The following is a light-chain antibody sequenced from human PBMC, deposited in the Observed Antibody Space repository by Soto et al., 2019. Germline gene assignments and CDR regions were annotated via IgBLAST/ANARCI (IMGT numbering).Light chain of an antibody. Sequence: EIGLKQSPATLSLYQGERATLSCRASQSVKTFLVWYQQRPGQPPRLLIHDASHRAAGIPARFSGSGFGTDFTLTISSLEPEDAAVYYCQQRSNWPPITFGQGTRLEIK. J-gene: IGKJ5*01. CDR2: DAS. CDR3: QQRSNWPPIT. CDR1: QSVKTF. V-gene: IGKV3-11*01.